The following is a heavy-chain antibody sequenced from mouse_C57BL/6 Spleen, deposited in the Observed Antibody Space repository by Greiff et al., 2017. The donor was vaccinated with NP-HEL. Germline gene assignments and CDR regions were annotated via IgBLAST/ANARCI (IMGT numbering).Heavy chain of an antibody. D-gene: IGHD3-3*01. CDR2: IRLKSDNYAT. CDR1: GFTFSNYW. J-gene: IGHJ2*01. CDR3: TAGPPFDY. V-gene: IGHV6-3*01. Sequence: DVHLVESGGGLVQPGGSMKLSCVASGFTFSNYWMNWVRQSPEKGLEWVAQIRLKSDNYATHYAESVKGRFTISRDDSKSSVYLQMNNLRAEDTGIYYCTAGPPFDYWGQGTTLTVSS.